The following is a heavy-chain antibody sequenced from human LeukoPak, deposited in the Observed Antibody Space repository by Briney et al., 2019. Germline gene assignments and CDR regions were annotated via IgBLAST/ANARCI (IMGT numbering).Heavy chain of an antibody. J-gene: IGHJ4*02. D-gene: IGHD5-24*01. CDR2: ISNDERNK. V-gene: IGHV3-30*04. Sequence: PGGSLRLSCEASGFNFHNFAMHWVRQAPGKGLEWVAVISNDERNKYYTGSVKGRFTISRDNSKSTVYLQMNSLRPEDTAVYYCARPSPPGDGYNPCDYWGPGALVIVSS. CDR1: GFNFHNFA. CDR3: ARPSPPGDGYNPCDY.